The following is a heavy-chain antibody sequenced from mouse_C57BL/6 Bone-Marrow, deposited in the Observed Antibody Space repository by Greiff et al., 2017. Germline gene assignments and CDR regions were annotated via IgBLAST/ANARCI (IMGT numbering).Heavy chain of an antibody. J-gene: IGHJ4*01. D-gene: IGHD2-4*01. CDR1: EYEFPSHD. V-gene: IGHV5-2*01. CDR2: INSDGGST. CDR3: ARQSTMITTRVLYAMDY. Sequence: EVKVVESGGGLVQPGESLKLSCESNEYEFPSHDMSWVRKTPEKRLELVAAINSDGGSTSYPDTMEKRFIISRDNTKKTLYLQLSSLRYEDTALYYCARQSTMITTRVLYAMDYWGQGTSVTVSS.